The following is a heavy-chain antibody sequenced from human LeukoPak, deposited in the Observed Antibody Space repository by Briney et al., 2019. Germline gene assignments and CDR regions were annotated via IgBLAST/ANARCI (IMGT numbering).Heavy chain of an antibody. V-gene: IGHV3-23*01. Sequence: PGGSLRLSCAASGLTFSSSAMGWVRQAPGKGLEWVSSISISGGSTYYADSVKGRFTISRDNSKNTLYLQMNSLRVEDTAVYYCAKIELTTIRTAYLDYWGQGTLVTVSS. D-gene: IGHD3-22*01. CDR1: GLTFSSSA. CDR3: AKIELTTIRTAYLDY. J-gene: IGHJ4*02. CDR2: ISISGGST.